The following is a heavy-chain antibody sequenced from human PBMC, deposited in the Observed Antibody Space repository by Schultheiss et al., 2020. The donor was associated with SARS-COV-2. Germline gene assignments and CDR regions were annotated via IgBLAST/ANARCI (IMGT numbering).Heavy chain of an antibody. CDR2: IGTAGDP. Sequence: GGSLRLSCAASGFTFSSYAMSWVRQAPGKGLEWVSAIGTAGDPYYPGSVKGRFTISRDNAKNSLYLQMNSLRAEDTAVYYCARDSRVGAPWAFDIWGQGTMVTVSS. V-gene: IGHV3-13*05. CDR3: ARDSRVGAPWAFDI. D-gene: IGHD1-26*01. CDR1: GFTFSSYA. J-gene: IGHJ3*02.